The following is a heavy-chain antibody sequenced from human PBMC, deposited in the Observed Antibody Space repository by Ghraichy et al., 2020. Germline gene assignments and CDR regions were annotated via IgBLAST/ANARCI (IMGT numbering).Heavy chain of an antibody. V-gene: IGHV3-30-3*01. D-gene: IGHD3-10*01. Sequence: GGSLRLSCAASGFTFSSYAMHWVRQAPGKGLEWVAVISYDGSNKYYADSVKGRFTISRDNSKNTLYLQMNSLRAEDTAVYYCAREYYYGSDAFDIWGQGTMVTVSS. J-gene: IGHJ3*02. CDR1: GFTFSSYA. CDR3: AREYYYGSDAFDI. CDR2: ISYDGSNK.